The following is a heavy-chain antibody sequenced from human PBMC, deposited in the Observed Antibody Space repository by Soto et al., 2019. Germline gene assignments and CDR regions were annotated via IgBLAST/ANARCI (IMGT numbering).Heavy chain of an antibody. V-gene: IGHV3-23*01. CDR1: GFTFSAYA. D-gene: IGHD6-13*01. CDR3: AKSRGYTLGGDAFDV. CDR2: VSAGGTST. J-gene: IGHJ3*01. Sequence: EVQLLESGGGLVQPGGSLRLSCAASGFTFSAYALSWVRQAPGKGLEWVSSVSAGGTSTYYADSGKGRFTISRDKAKNSLYLQMNSLGVEDTAVYYCAKSRGYTLGGDAFDVWGRGTMVIVSS.